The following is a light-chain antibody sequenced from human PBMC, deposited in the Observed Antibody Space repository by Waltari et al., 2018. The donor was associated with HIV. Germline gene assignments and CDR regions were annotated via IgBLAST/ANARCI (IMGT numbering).Light chain of an antibody. CDR1: SSDVGSYNL. CDR2: EGN. J-gene: IGLJ3*02. V-gene: IGLV2-23*01. CDR3: CSYAGSSTWV. Sequence: QSALTQPASVSGSPGQSITISCTGTSSDVGSYNLVSWYQQHPGKAPKLMIYEGNKRPSGVSNRFSASKSGNTASLTISGLQGEDEADYYCCSYAGSSTWVFGGGTKLTVL.